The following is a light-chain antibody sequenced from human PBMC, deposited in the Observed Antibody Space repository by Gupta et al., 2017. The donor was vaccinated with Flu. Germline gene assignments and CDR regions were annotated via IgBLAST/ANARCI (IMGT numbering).Light chain of an antibody. CDR3: QSYDSSLSGHV. Sequence: QSVLTQPPSVSGAPGQRVTISCTGSSSNIGARYDVHWYQQLPGTTPKLVIHGNNNRPSGVPDRFSGSKSGTSASLAITGLQTEDEADYYCQSYDSSLSGHVFGTGTKVIVL. CDR1: SSNIGARYD. V-gene: IGLV1-40*01. J-gene: IGLJ1*01. CDR2: GNN.